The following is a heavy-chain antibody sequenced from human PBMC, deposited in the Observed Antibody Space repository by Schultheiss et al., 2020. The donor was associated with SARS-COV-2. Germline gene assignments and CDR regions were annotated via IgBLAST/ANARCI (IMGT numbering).Heavy chain of an antibody. Sequence: SETLSLTCAVYGGSFSGYYWSWIRQPPGKGLEWIGYIYYSGSTNYNPSLKSRVTISVDTSKNQFSLKLSSVTAADTAVYYCARVAIVVVPAARVYAFDIWGQGTMVTVSS. V-gene: IGHV4-59*01. CDR3: ARVAIVVVPAARVYAFDI. D-gene: IGHD2-2*01. CDR2: IYYSGST. J-gene: IGHJ3*02. CDR1: GGSFSGYY.